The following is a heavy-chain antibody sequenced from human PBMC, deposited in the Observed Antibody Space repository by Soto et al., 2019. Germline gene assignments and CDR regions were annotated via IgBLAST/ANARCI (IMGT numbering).Heavy chain of an antibody. CDR2: IYSGGST. CDR3: ATPNAPLRYAFDI. Sequence: PGGSLRLSCAASGFTVSSNYMSWVRQAPGKGLEWVLVIYSGGSTYHADSVKGRFTISRDNSKNTLYLQMNSLLADDTAVYYCATPNAPLRYAFDIWGQGTLVTVSS. J-gene: IGHJ3*02. V-gene: IGHV3-53*01. CDR1: GFTVSSNY.